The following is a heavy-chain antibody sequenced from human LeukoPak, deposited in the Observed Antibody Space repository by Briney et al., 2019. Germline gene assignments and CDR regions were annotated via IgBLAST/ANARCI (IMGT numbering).Heavy chain of an antibody. CDR1: GFTFSSYN. CDR3: ARDHVGYSYGYNY. D-gene: IGHD5-18*01. J-gene: IGHJ4*01. CDR2: ISSSSSYI. Sequence: PGGSLRLSCAASGFTFSSYNMNWVRQAPGKGLEWVSCISSSSSYIYYADSVKGRFTISRDNAKNSLSLQMNSLRADDTATYYCARDHVGYSYGYNYWGQGTLVTVSS. V-gene: IGHV3-21*01.